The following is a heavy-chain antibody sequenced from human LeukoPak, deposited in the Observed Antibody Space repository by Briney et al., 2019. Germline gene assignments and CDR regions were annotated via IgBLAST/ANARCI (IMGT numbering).Heavy chain of an antibody. CDR1: GFTFSDYN. CDR3: ARWSRDSSGYYNDY. V-gene: IGHV3-53*01. J-gene: IGHJ4*02. D-gene: IGHD3-22*01. Sequence: RPGGSLRLSCAASGFTFSDYNMSWVRQAPGKGLEWVSVIYSGGSTYYADSVKGRFTISRDNSKNTLYLQMNSLRAEDTAVYYCARWSRDSSGYYNDYWGQGTLVTVSS. CDR2: IYSGGST.